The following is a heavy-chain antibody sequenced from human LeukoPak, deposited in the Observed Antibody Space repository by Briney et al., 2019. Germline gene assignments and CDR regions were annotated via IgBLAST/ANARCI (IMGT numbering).Heavy chain of an antibody. CDR2: ISSSSSYI. D-gene: IGHD3-10*01. Sequence: PGGSLRLSCAASGFTFSSYSMNWVRQAPGQGLEWVSSISSSSSYIYYADSVKGRFTISRDNAKNSLYLQMNSLRAEDTAVYYCARERDYYGSGSYDVDWGQGTLVTVSS. CDR1: GFTFSSYS. J-gene: IGHJ4*02. CDR3: ARERDYYGSGSYDVD. V-gene: IGHV3-21*01.